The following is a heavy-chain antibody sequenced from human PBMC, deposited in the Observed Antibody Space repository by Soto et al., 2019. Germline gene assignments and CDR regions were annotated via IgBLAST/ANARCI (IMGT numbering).Heavy chain of an antibody. Sequence: SVKVSCKASGYTFSSYYLHWVRQAPGQGLEWMRIINPRGATTSYPQKFQGRVSMTIDTSTSTVHMELSSLRSEGTAVYYCERESYSSSSGGLWGYVYYGMDVWGQGTTVTVS. D-gene: IGHD6-6*01. J-gene: IGHJ6*02. CDR3: ERESYSSSSGGLWGYVYYGMDV. V-gene: IGHV1-46*01. CDR2: INPRGATT. CDR1: GYTFSSYY.